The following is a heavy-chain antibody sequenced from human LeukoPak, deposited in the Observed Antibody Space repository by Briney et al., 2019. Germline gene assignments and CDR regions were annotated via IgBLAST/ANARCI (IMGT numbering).Heavy chain of an antibody. CDR2: INSDGSST. J-gene: IGHJ3*02. CDR1: GFTFSSYW. Sequence: GGSLRLSCAASGFTFSSYWMHWVRQVPGKGLVWVSRINSDGSSTSYADSVKGRFTISRDNAKNTLYVQMNSLRAEDTAVYYCSTGSGHAFDIWGRGTMVTVS. D-gene: IGHD3-10*01. V-gene: IGHV3-74*01. CDR3: STGSGHAFDI.